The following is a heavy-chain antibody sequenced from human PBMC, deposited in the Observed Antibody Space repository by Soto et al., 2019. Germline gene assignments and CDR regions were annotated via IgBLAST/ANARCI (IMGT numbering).Heavy chain of an antibody. Sequence: QVQLVQSGAEVKKPGSSVKVSCKASGGTFSNYAISWVRQAPGQGLEWMGGIIPMFGSANYAQKFQGRVMISAEESTKTAYMELSRLGSEDTDVYYCSRGGDIVLIPTDISWFDPWGQGTLVTVSS. CDR2: IIPMFGSA. V-gene: IGHV1-69*12. D-gene: IGHD2-2*01. J-gene: IGHJ5*02. CDR3: SRGGDIVLIPTDISWFDP. CDR1: GGTFSNYA.